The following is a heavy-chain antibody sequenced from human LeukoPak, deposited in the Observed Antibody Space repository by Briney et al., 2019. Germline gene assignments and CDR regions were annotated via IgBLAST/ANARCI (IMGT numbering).Heavy chain of an antibody. D-gene: IGHD4-17*01. V-gene: IGHV4-59*08. CDR2: IYYSGST. Sequence: SETLSLTCTVSGGSISSYYWSWIRQPPGKGLEWIGYIYYSGSTNYNPSLKSRVTISVDTSKNQFSLKLSSVTAADTAVYYCARNLAYGDYSLDYWGQGTLVTVSS. J-gene: IGHJ4*02. CDR3: ARNLAYGDYSLDY. CDR1: GGSISSYY.